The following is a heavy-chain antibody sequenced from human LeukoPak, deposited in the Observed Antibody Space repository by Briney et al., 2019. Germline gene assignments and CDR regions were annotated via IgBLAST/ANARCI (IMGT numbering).Heavy chain of an antibody. V-gene: IGHV3-33*01. CDR1: GFTFSSYG. Sequence: GGSLRLSCAASGFTFSSYGMHWVRQAPGKGLEWVAVIWYDGSNKYYADSVKGRFTISRDNSKNTLYLQMNSLRAEDTAVYYCARDSYRTCITMVRGVCDYWGQGTLVTVYS. CDR2: IWYDGSNK. D-gene: IGHD3-10*01. CDR3: ARDSYRTCITMVRGVCDY. J-gene: IGHJ4*02.